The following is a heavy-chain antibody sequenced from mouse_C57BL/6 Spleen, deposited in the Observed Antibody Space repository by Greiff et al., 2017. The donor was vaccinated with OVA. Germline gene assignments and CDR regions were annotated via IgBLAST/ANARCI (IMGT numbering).Heavy chain of an antibody. J-gene: IGHJ1*03. CDR3: ARQAPYYYGSSYWYFDV. D-gene: IGHD1-1*01. Sequence: QVQLQQSGPGLVAPSQSLSITCTVSGFSLTSYGVHWVRQPPGKGLEWLVVIWSDGSTTYNSALKSRLSISKDNSKSQVFLKMNSLQTDDTAMYYCARQAPYYYGSSYWYFDVWGTGTTVTVSS. V-gene: IGHV2-6-1*01. CDR1: GFSLTSYG. CDR2: IWSDGST.